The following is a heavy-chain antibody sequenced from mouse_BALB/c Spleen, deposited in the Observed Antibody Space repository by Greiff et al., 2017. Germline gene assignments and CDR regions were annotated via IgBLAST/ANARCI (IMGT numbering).Heavy chain of an antibody. D-gene: IGHD2-14*01. CDR3: ARGYDGPVWFAY. J-gene: IGHJ3*01. CDR1: GFNIKDTY. V-gene: IGHV14-3*02. CDR2: IDPANGNT. Sequence: VQLKQSGAELVKPGASVKLSCTASGFNIKDTYMHWVKQRPEQGLEWIGRIDPANGNTKYDPKFQGKATITADTSSNTAYLQLSSLTSEDTAVYYCARGYDGPVWFAYWGQGTLVTVSA.